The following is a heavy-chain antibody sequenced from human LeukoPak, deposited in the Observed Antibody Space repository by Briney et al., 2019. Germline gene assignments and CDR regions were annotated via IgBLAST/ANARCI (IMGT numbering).Heavy chain of an antibody. CDR3: ARDSLYDSSGYYNY. J-gene: IGHJ4*02. CDR1: GFTFSSYA. D-gene: IGHD3-22*01. Sequence: GGSLRLSCAASGFTFSSYAMSWVRQAPGKGLEWVSSISSSSSYIYYADSVKGRFTISRDNAKNSLYLQMNSLRAEDTAVYYRARDSLYDSSGYYNYWGQGTLVTVSS. V-gene: IGHV3-21*01. CDR2: ISSSSSYI.